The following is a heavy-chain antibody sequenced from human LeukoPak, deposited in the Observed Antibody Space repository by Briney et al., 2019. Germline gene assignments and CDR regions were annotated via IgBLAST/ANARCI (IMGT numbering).Heavy chain of an antibody. D-gene: IGHD2/OR15-2a*01. J-gene: IGHJ4*02. CDR2: INWNGGST. V-gene: IGHV3-20*04. CDR1: GFTFDDYG. CDR3: AKGPLLWD. Sequence: PGGSLRLSCAASGFTFDDYGMSWVRQVPGKGLEWVSGINWNGGSTYYADSVKGRFTISRDNSKDTLYLQMNSLRAEDTAVYYCAKGPLLWDWGQGTLVTVSS.